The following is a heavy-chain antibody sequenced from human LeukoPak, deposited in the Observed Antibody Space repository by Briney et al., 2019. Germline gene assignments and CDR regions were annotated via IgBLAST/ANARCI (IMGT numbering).Heavy chain of an antibody. V-gene: IGHV4-59*11. D-gene: IGHD4-11*01. J-gene: IGHJ4*02. CDR3: ARMTTVTIDY. Sequence: SETLSLTCTVSGGSISSHYWSWIRQPPGKGLEWIGYIYYSGSTNYNPSLKSRVTISVDTSKNQFSLKLSSVTAADTAVYYCARMTTVTIDYWGQGALVTVSS. CDR1: GGSISSHY. CDR2: IYYSGST.